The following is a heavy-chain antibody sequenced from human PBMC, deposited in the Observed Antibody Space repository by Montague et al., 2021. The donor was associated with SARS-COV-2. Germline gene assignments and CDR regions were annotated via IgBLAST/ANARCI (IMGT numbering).Heavy chain of an antibody. CDR3: ARADFWSGYLYFDY. J-gene: IGHJ4*02. CDR2: IYTSGST. Sequence: TLSLTCTVSGVFLLLGSFYWSWIRHSSLTFLELIGRIYTSGSTNYIFTLYCRVTILGDTSKTQFSLKLSSVTAADTAVYYCARADFWSGYLYFDYWGQGTLVTVSS. CDR1: GVFLLLGSFY. D-gene: IGHD3-3*01. V-gene: IGHV4-61*02.